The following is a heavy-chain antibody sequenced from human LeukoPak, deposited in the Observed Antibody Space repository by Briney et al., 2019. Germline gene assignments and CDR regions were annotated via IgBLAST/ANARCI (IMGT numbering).Heavy chain of an antibody. CDR1: GFTFSSYE. J-gene: IGHJ4*02. CDR3: ARVSGSGSYFAFCY. V-gene: IGHV3-48*03. D-gene: IGHD3-10*01. Sequence: PGGSLRLSCAASGFTFSSYEMNWVRQAPGKGLEWVSYISSSGSTIYYADSVEGRFTISRDNAKNSLYLQMNSLRAEDTAVYYCARVSGSGSYFAFCYWGQGTLVTVPS. CDR2: ISSSGSTI.